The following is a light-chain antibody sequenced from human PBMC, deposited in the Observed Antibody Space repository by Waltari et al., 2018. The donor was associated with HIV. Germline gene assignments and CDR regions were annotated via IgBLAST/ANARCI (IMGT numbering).Light chain of an antibody. CDR3: CSCATPNTRV. V-gene: IGLV2-23*01. CDR2: EGT. Sequence: QSALTQPASVSGSPGQSISISCTGTSSDVGSCKVVSWYQQHPGKAPKLLIYEGTKRPSVVSNRFSASKSGNTASLTISGLQAEDEADYYCCSCATPNTRVFGGGTKLTVL. J-gene: IGLJ3*02. CDR1: SSDVGSCKV.